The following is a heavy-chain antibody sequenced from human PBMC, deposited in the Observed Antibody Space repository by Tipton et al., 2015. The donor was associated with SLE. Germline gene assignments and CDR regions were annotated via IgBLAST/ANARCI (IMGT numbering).Heavy chain of an antibody. CDR1: DYSISSSNW. CDR2: IYYSGSN. D-gene: IGHD1-26*01. CDR3: VRNLGSESSVLGAFDT. V-gene: IGHV4-28*02. J-gene: IGHJ3*02. Sequence: TLSLTCAVSDYSISSSNWWGWIRQPPGKGLEWIGYIYYSGSNYYNPSLKSRVTMSVDTSKNQFSLKLSSVTAVDTAVYYCVRNLGSESSVLGAFDTWGQWPMGAVSS.